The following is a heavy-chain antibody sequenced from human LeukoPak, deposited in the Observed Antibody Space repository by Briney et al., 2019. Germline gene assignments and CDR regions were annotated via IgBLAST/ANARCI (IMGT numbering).Heavy chain of an antibody. J-gene: IGHJ4*02. CDR3: ARAGGGSFSFDY. CDR1: GGTFSSYA. Sequence: GASVKVSCKASGGTFSSYAISWVRQAPGQGLEWMGGIIPIFGTASYAQKFQGRVTITADESTSTAYMELSSLRSDDTAVYYCARAGGGSFSFDYWGQGTLVTVSS. V-gene: IGHV1-69*13. D-gene: IGHD2-15*01. CDR2: IIPIFGTA.